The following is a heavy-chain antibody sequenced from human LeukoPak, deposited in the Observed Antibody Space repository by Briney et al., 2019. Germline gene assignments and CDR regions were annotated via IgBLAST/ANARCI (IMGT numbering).Heavy chain of an antibody. CDR2: IYKDGSVK. CDR1: GFTFSTYW. Sequence: AGGSLRLSCAASGFTFSTYWMSWVRQAPGKGLEWVGNIYKDGSVKNYVDSVKGRFTISRDNTKNSVYLEMNNLRVEDTAIYYCATCFDSSGNDWGRGTLVTVSS. J-gene: IGHJ4*02. V-gene: IGHV3-7*01. D-gene: IGHD4-23*01. CDR3: ATCFDSSGND.